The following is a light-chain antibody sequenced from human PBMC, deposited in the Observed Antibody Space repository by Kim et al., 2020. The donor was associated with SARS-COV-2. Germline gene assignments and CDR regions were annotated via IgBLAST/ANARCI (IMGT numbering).Light chain of an antibody. CDR2: DTS. V-gene: IGKV3-11*01. Sequence: SPGERATLSCKASQSVSRFVAWYQQKPGQAPRLLIYDTSNRATGVPGRFSGSGSGTDFTLTISSLEPQDFAVYYCQQRSNWPPVYTFGQGTKLEI. CDR3: QQRSNWPPVYT. J-gene: IGKJ2*01. CDR1: QSVSRF.